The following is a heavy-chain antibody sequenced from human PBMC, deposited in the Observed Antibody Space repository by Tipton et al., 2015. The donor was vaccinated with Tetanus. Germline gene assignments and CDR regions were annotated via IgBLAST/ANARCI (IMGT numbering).Heavy chain of an antibody. CDR3: ARDRGDYIYYGMDV. CDR2: IDPNSGGT. Sequence: QMQLVQSGAEVKKPGASVKVSCKASGYTFTGYYMYWVRQAPGQGLEWMGWIDPNSGGTVYAQKFQGRATMTRDTSISTAYMELRSLRSDDTAVYYCARDRGDYIYYGMDVWGPGTTVTVS. CDR1: GYTFTGYY. D-gene: IGHD3-22*01. V-gene: IGHV1-2*02. J-gene: IGHJ6*02.